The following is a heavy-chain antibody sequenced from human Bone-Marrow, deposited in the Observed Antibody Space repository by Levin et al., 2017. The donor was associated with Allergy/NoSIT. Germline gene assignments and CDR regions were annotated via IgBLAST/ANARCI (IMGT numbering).Heavy chain of an antibody. CDR2: LKTAEDEK. V-gene: IGHV3-21*06. CDR1: KFTFSYYN. CDR3: ARDIYSRSPLWDGMDV. Sequence: TGGSLRLSCAASKFTFSYYNLHWVRQAPGKGLEWVSSLKTAEDEKSYSDSVKGRFTISRDNVRNIMYLQMNSLTDEDTAVYYCARDIYSRSPLWDGMDVWGQGTTVTVSS. D-gene: IGHD5-12*01. J-gene: IGHJ6*02.